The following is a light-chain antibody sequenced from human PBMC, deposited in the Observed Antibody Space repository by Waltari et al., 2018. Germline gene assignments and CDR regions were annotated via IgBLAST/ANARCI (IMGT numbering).Light chain of an antibody. V-gene: IGKV3-20*01. CDR2: GAS. Sequence: EIVLTQSPGPLSLSPGERATPSCRASQSVSSSYLAWYQQKPGQAPRLLIYGASSRATGIPDRFSGSGSGTDFTLTISRLEPEDFAVYYCQQYGSSPYTFGQGTKLEIK. CDR1: QSVSSSY. CDR3: QQYGSSPYT. J-gene: IGKJ2*01.